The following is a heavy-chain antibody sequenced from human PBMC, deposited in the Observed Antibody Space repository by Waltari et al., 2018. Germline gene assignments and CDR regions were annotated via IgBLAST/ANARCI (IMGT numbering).Heavy chain of an antibody. CDR1: GGTFSSYA. J-gene: IGHJ4*02. Sequence: QVQLVQSGAEVKKPGSSVKVSCKASGGTFSSYAISWVRQAPGQGLEWMGGIIPIFGRANYAQKFKGRVTITADESTRTAYMELSSLRSEDTAVYYCARDEAAAAGFDYWGQGTLVTVSS. D-gene: IGHD6-13*01. CDR2: IIPIFGRA. CDR3: ARDEAAAAGFDY. V-gene: IGHV1-69*01.